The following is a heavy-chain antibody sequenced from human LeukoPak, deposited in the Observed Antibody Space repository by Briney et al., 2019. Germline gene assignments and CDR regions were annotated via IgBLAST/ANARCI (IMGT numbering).Heavy chain of an antibody. CDR2: ISYDGSNK. CDR1: AFTFSTYA. Sequence: GGSLRLSCAASAFTFSTYAMHWVRQAPGKGLEWVAFISYDGSNKYYADSVKGRFTISRDISKNSLYLQMNSLRAEDTAVYYCAREGIAAQYYYYYMDVWGKGTTVTVSS. J-gene: IGHJ6*03. CDR3: AREGIAAQYYYYYMDV. V-gene: IGHV3-30-3*01. D-gene: IGHD6-6*01.